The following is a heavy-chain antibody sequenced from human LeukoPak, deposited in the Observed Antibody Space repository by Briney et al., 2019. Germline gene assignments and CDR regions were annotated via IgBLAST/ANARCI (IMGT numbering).Heavy chain of an antibody. CDR1: GGSISSSGYY. CDR2: IYYSGST. CDR3: ARDRGYFDVDY. J-gene: IGHJ4*02. V-gene: IGHV4-39*07. Sequence: SSETLSLTCTVSGGSISSSGYYWGWIRQPPGKGLEWMGSIYYSGSTYYHPSLKSRVTISLDTSKNQFSLKLSSVTAADTAVYYCARDRGYFDVDYWGQGTLVTVSS. D-gene: IGHD3-9*01.